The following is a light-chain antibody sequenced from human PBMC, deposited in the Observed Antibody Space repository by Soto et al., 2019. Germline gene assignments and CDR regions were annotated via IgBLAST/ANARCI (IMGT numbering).Light chain of an antibody. CDR2: TAS. CDR1: QSISSY. J-gene: IGKJ1*01. V-gene: IGKV1-39*01. Sequence: DIQMTQSPSSLSASVGDRVTITCRASQSISSYLNWYQQKPGKAPKLLIYTASNLQSGVPSRFSGSGSGTDFTLTISSLQPEDFAAYYCQHSYSTPPAFGQGTKVDIK. CDR3: QHSYSTPPA.